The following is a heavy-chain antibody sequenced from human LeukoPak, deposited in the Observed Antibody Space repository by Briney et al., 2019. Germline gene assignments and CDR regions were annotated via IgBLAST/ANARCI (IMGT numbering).Heavy chain of an antibody. J-gene: IGHJ3*02. V-gene: IGHV1-24*01. CDR3: ATGAIVVVSGAFDI. D-gene: IGHD2-21*01. Sequence: GASVKVSCKVSGYTLTELSMHWVRQAPGKGLEWMGGFDPEDGETIYAQKFQGRVTMTEDTSTDTAYMELSSLRSEDTAVYYCATGAIVVVSGAFDIWGQGTMVTVSS. CDR2: FDPEDGET. CDR1: GYTLTELS.